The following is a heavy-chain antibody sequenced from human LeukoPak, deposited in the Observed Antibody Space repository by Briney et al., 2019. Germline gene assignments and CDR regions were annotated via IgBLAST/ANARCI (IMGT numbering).Heavy chain of an antibody. V-gene: IGHV1-58*02. CDR1: GFTFTSSA. J-gene: IGHJ4*02. CDR3: AADLNYYDSSGSGDY. CDR2: IVVGSGNT. D-gene: IGHD3-22*01. Sequence: ASVKVSCKASGFTFTSSAMQWVRQARGQRLEWIGWIVVGSGNTNYAQKFQERVTITRDMSASTAYMELTSLRSEDTAVYYCAADLNYYDSSGSGDYWGQGTLITVSS.